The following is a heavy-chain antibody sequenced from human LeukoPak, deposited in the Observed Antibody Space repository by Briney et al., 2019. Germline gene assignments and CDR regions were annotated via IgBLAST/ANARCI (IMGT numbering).Heavy chain of an antibody. V-gene: IGHV3-23*01. Sequence: GGSLRLSCAASGLTFSSYSMNGVRQAPGKGLEWVSAISGSGGSTYYADSVKGRFTISRDNSKNTLYLQMNSLRAEDTAVYYCATNPRHGGSYYWGFDYWGQGTLVTVSS. CDR2: ISGSGGST. CDR1: GLTFSSYS. D-gene: IGHD1-26*01. J-gene: IGHJ4*02. CDR3: ATNPRHGGSYYWGFDY.